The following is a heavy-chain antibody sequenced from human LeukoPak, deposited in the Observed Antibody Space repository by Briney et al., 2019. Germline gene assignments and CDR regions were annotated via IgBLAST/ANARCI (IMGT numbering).Heavy chain of an antibody. J-gene: IGHJ3*02. Sequence: GGSLRLSCAPSGFSFRSAWMNWVRQAPGKGLEWVGRFISKTDGGTTDYAAPVKGRFTISGDDSKNTLYLQMNSLKTEDTALYYRIADSSAAGLDAFDIWGQGTMVTVSP. V-gene: IGHV3-15*01. CDR1: GFSFRSAW. CDR3: IADSSAAGLDAFDI. D-gene: IGHD6-13*01. CDR2: FISKTDGGTT.